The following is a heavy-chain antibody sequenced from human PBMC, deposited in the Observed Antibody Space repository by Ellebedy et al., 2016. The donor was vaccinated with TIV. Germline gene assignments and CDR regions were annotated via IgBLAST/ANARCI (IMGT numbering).Heavy chain of an antibody. CDR1: GFTFSSLA. D-gene: IGHD3-22*01. Sequence: GESLKISCAASGFTFSSLAMTWVRQAPGKGLEWVANIKQDGSEKYYVDSVKGRFTISRDNAKNSLYLQMSSLRAEDTAVYYCAKDREYYYDSSGYYSSLDYWGQGTLVTVSS. V-gene: IGHV3-7*01. CDR2: IKQDGSEK. J-gene: IGHJ4*02. CDR3: AKDREYYYDSSGYYSSLDY.